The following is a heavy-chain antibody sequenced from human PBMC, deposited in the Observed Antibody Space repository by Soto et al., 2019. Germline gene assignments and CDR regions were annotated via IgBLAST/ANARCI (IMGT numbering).Heavy chain of an antibody. V-gene: IGHV4-31*03. CDR3: AREGGSYDSGGFLIRGAFDI. J-gene: IGHJ3*02. CDR1: GGSISSGDYY. D-gene: IGHD3-22*01. CDR2: IHYRGNT. Sequence: QVQLQESGPGLVKPSQTLSLTCTVSGGSISSGDYYWSWIRQHPEKGLEWIGNIHYRGNTYYSPSLESRVTISVDTSKNHFSLWLTSVTAADTAVYYCAREGGSYDSGGFLIRGAFDIWGQGTMVTVSS.